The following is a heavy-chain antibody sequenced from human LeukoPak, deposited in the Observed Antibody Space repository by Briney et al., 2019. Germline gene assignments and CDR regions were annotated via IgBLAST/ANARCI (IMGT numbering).Heavy chain of an antibody. Sequence: SETLSLTCSVSGDSISSDSYYWTWIRQPAGKGLQWIGRIYTSRSTNYNPSLKSRVTISLDTSKNQFSLRLRSVTAADTAVYYCAREDGRRSGWYSSVAFDIWGQGAMVTVSS. CDR1: GDSISSDSYY. CDR3: AREDGRRSGWYSSVAFDI. V-gene: IGHV4-61*02. D-gene: IGHD6-19*01. J-gene: IGHJ3*02. CDR2: IYTSRST.